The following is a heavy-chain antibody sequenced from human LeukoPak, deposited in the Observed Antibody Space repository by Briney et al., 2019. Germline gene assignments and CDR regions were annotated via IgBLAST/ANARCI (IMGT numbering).Heavy chain of an antibody. Sequence: HPGGFLRLSCTTSGLTVSSNYMSWVRQAPGKGLEWVSVIYSGGNTYYADSVKGRFTISRDNSKNTLYLRMNSLRAEDTAVYYCARDKDDSSGHYFGYWGQGTLVTVSS. V-gene: IGHV3-66*02. CDR1: GLTVSSNY. D-gene: IGHD3-22*01. CDR3: ARDKDDSSGHYFGY. CDR2: IYSGGNT. J-gene: IGHJ4*02.